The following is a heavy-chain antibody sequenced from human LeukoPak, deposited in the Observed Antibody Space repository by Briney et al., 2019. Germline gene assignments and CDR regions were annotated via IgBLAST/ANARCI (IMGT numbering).Heavy chain of an antibody. J-gene: IGHJ6*03. CDR2: INHSGST. CDR1: GGSFSGYY. D-gene: IGHD6-6*01. Sequence: PSETLSLTCAVYGGSFSGYYWSWIRQPPGKGLEWIGEINHSGSTNYNPSLKSRVTISVDTSKNQFSLKLSSVTAADTAVYYCARVYSSSSKTHYYYYMDVWGKGTTVTVFS. V-gene: IGHV4-34*01. CDR3: ARVYSSSSKTHYYYYMDV.